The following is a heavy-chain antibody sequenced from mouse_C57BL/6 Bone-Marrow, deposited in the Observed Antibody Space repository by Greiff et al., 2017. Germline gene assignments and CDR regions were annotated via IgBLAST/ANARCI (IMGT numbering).Heavy chain of an antibody. CDR2: FFPCSGSI. CDR3: ARHEAYYYGSSSYAMDY. CDR1: GYTFTEYT. V-gene: IGHV1-62-2*01. D-gene: IGHD1-1*01. Sequence: VQLQQSGAELVKPWASVTLSCNASGYTFTEYTIHWVKQRSGQGLVCIVWFFPCSGSIKYNETFKDKATLTADPSSSTFYMELSRLTSDDSAVYFCARHEAYYYGSSSYAMDYWGQGTSVTVSS. J-gene: IGHJ4*01.